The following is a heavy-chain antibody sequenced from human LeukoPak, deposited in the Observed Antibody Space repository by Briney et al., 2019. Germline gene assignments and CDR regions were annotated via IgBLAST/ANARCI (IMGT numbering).Heavy chain of an antibody. CDR2: LCGGIT. J-gene: IGHJ3*02. CDR1: GFTVSSHY. D-gene: IGHD3-3*01. CDR3: ARGTDFWSGYVQI. V-gene: IGHV3-53*01. Sequence: GGSLRLCCAASGFTVSSHYMSWVRQATGKVLEWVSLLCGGITYYADSVKGRFTISRDNSKNTLYLQMNSLRAEDTAVYYCARGTDFWSGYVQIWGQGTMVTVSS.